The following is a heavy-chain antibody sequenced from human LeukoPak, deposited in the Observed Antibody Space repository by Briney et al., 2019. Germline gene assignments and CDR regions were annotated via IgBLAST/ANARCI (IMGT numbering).Heavy chain of an antibody. CDR1: GFTFSSYW. Sequence: GRSLRLSCAASGFTFSSYWMSWVRQAPGKGLEWVANIKQDGSEKYYVDSVKGRFTISRDNSKNTLYLQMNSLRAEDTAVYYCARDLYDILTGYYMNNDYWGQRTLVTVSS. V-gene: IGHV3-7*01. CDR2: IKQDGSEK. CDR3: ARDLYDILTGYYMNNDY. D-gene: IGHD3-9*01. J-gene: IGHJ4*02.